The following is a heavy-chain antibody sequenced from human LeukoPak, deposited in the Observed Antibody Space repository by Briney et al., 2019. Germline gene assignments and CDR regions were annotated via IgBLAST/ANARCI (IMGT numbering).Heavy chain of an antibody. CDR2: ISGRGGST. CDR3: AKYRGGPVFDY. CDR1: GFTFSSYA. J-gene: IGHJ4*02. D-gene: IGHD1-26*01. V-gene: IGHV3-23*01. Sequence: GGSLRLSCAASGFTFSSYAMSRVRQAPSKGLACVSAISGRGGSTYYADSVKGRFTISRDNSKNTLYLQRSSLRAEDTAVYYCAKYRGGPVFDYWGQGTLVSV.